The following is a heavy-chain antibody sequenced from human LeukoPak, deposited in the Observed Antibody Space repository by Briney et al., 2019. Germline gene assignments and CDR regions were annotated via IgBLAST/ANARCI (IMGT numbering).Heavy chain of an antibody. D-gene: IGHD1-1*01. V-gene: IGHV1-2*06. Sequence: ASVKVSCKASGYTFTGYYMHWVRQAPGQGLEWMGRINPNSGGTNYAQKFQGRVTMTRDTPISTAYMELSRLRSDDTAVYYCARDLQLEREQSDYWGQGTLVTVSS. CDR1: GYTFTGYY. CDR3: ARDLQLEREQSDY. CDR2: INPNSGGT. J-gene: IGHJ4*02.